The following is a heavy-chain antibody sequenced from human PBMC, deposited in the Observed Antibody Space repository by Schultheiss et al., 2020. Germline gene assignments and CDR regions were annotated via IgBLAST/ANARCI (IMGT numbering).Heavy chain of an antibody. Sequence: SGPTLVKPTETLTLTCTVSGFSLSNARMGVSWIRQPPGKALEWLALIDWDDDKYYSTSLKTRLTISKDTSKNQVVLTMTNMDPVDTATYYCARGAHSSGCPLDAFDLWGQGTMVTVSS. V-gene: IGHV2-70*01. J-gene: IGHJ3*01. CDR2: IDWDDDK. CDR3: ARGAHSSGCPLDAFDL. CDR1: GFSLSNARMG. D-gene: IGHD6-19*01.